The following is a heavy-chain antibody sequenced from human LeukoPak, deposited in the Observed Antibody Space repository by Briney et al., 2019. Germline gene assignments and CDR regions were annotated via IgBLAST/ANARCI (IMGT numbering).Heavy chain of an antibody. CDR3: ARALAATDAFDI. Sequence: SETLSLTCAVSGYSISSGYCWGWIRQPPGKGLEWIGYIYYSGSTNYNPSLKSRVTISVDTSKNQFSLKLSSVTAADTAVYYCARALAATDAFDIWGQGTMVTVSS. D-gene: IGHD6-25*01. CDR1: GYSISSGYC. CDR2: IYYSGST. V-gene: IGHV4-61*01. J-gene: IGHJ3*02.